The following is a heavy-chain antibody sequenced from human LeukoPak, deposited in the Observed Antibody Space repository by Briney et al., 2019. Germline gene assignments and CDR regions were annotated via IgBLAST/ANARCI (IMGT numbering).Heavy chain of an antibody. V-gene: IGHV3-30-3*01. CDR2: ISYDGGNK. D-gene: IGHD6-6*01. CDR3: ARDGPQYPSSSGSSDY. J-gene: IGHJ4*02. Sequence: GGSLRLSCAASGFTFSNYAMHWVRQAPGKGLEWVAVISYDGGNKYHADSVKGRFTISRDNSKNTLYLQMNSLRAEDTAVYYCARDGPQYPSSSGSSDYWGQGTLVTVSS. CDR1: GFTFSNYA.